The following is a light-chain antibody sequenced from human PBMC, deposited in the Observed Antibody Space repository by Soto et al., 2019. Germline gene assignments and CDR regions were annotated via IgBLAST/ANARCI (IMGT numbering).Light chain of an antibody. CDR2: GVS. CDR1: SSDVGGYNY. Sequence: QSVLTQPASVSGSPGQSITISCTGTSSDVGGYNYVSWYQQHPGKAPKLLIYGVSNRPSGFSNRFSGSKSGNTASLTISGLQAEDDADYYCSSYTSSSTLGVFGGGTKLTVL. CDR3: SSYTSSSTLGV. V-gene: IGLV2-14*01. J-gene: IGLJ3*02.